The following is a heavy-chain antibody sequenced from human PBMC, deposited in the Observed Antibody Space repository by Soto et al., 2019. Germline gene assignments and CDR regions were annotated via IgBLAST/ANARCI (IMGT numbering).Heavy chain of an antibody. CDR3: ARPAGPFDY. Sequence: QVQLVESGGGVVQPGRSLRLSCTASGFTFRSFAMHWVRQAPGKGLEWLALVSFDGRNKYYADSVKGRFTISRDNSNSTVFLQMTGLRGEDTGVYYCARPAGPFDYWGQGTLVTVSS. V-gene: IGHV3-30*04. CDR1: GFTFRSFA. CDR2: VSFDGRNK. J-gene: IGHJ4*02.